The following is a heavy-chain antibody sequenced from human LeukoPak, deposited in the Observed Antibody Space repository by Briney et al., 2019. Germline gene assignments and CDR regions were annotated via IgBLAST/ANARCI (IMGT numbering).Heavy chain of an antibody. V-gene: IGHV5-51*01. CDR1: GYSFTSYW. CDR2: IYPGDSDT. D-gene: IGHD3-22*01. J-gene: IGHJ4*02. Sequence: GESLKISCKGSGYSFTSYWIGWVRQMPGKGLEWMGIIYPGDSDTRYSPSFQGQVTISADRSISTAYLQWSSLKASDTAMYYCASAHSSGYYLFDYWGRGTLVTVSS. CDR3: ASAHSSGYYLFDY.